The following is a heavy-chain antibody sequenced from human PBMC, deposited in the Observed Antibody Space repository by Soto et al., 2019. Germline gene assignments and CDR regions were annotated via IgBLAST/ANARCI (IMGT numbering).Heavy chain of an antibody. V-gene: IGHV4-31*11. Sequence: SETLSLTCAVSGDSISSCASFWSWIRQLPGKGPEWIAFISYSGTTSYNPSLRSRVTISADTSKSQFALNLTSVTAADTAVYYCARGGASSKWFDPWGQGTLVTVYS. CDR1: GDSISSCASF. CDR2: ISYSGTT. J-gene: IGHJ5*02. CDR3: ARGGASSKWFDP. D-gene: IGHD2-15*01.